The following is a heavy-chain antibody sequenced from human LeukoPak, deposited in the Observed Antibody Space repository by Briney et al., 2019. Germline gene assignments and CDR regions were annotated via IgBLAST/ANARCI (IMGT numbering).Heavy chain of an antibody. CDR2: IYYSGST. Sequence: SETLSLTCTVSGGSISSYYWSWIRQPPGKGLEWIGYIYYSGSTNYNPSLKSRVTISVDTSKNQFSLKLSSVTAADTAVYHCARGRGSSSWYYYGMDVWGQGTTVTVSS. J-gene: IGHJ6*02. CDR3: ARGRGSSSWYYYGMDV. V-gene: IGHV4-59*08. CDR1: GGSISSYY. D-gene: IGHD6-13*01.